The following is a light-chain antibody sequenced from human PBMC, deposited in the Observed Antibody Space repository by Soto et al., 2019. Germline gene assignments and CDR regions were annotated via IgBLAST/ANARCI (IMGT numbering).Light chain of an antibody. J-gene: IGLJ1*01. CDR1: SSDVGGYNY. V-gene: IGLV2-14*01. CDR3: NSYTSSSIDYV. Sequence: QSALTQPASVSGSPGQSITISCTGTSSDVGGYNYVSWYQQHPGKAPKLMIYEVSNRPSGVSNRFSGSKSGNTASLTISGLQAEDEADYYSNSYTSSSIDYVFGTGTKLTVL. CDR2: EVS.